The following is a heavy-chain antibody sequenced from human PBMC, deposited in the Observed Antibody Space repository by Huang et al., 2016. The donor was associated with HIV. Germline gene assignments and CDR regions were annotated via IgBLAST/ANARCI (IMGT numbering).Heavy chain of an antibody. Sequence: VHLEESGGGVVQPGGSLRVSCAASGFTFSSFGMHWVRQAPGKGLGWLKFIRDDENNKYYADSVKGRFTVARDNSDNTIFLQMNTLRTDDTAVYYCAKDEKRFCGGGSCYSSSIDYWGQGTLVTVSS. D-gene: IGHD2-15*01. CDR2: IRDDENNK. CDR1: GFTFSSFG. CDR3: AKDEKRFCGGGSCYSSSIDY. V-gene: IGHV3-30*02. J-gene: IGHJ4*02.